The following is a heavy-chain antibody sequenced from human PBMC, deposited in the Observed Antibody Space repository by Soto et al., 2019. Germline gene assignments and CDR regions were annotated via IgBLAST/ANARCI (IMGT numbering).Heavy chain of an antibody. V-gene: IGHV4-59*01. J-gene: IGHJ4*02. CDR1: GDSISTFY. CDR2: IYYTGNT. CDR3: ARAISSSIPSYFDH. D-gene: IGHD2-2*02. Sequence: SETLSLTCSVSGDSISTFYWSWIRQPPGKGLEWIGYIYYTGNTNYNPSLKSRVTMSVDTSKNQFSLRLSSVTAADTAFYYCARAISSSIPSYFDHWGQGTLVTVS.